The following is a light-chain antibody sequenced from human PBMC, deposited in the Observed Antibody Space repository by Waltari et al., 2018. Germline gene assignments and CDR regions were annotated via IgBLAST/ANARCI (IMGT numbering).Light chain of an antibody. V-gene: IGLV2-14*03. J-gene: IGLJ3*02. CDR1: SRDVGGYNL. Sequence: QSALTQPASGSGSPGQSITISCTGTSRDVGGYNLVSWYQQNPGKAPKLIIYDVTNRPSGVSTRFSGSKSGNTASLTISGLQTEDEADYYCSSYTTSSTRVFGGGTKLTVL. CDR3: SSYTTSSTRV. CDR2: DVT.